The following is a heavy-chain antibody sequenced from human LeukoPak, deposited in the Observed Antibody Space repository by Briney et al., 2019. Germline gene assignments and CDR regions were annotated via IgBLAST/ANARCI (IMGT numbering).Heavy chain of an antibody. J-gene: IGHJ3*02. CDR3: AKTRGRGHYYDSSGYAFDI. CDR2: ISGSGGST. Sequence: GGSLRLSCAASGFTVSSNYMSWVRQAPGKGLEWVSAISGSGGSTYYADSVKGRFTISRDNSKNTLYLQMNSLRAEDTAVYYCAKTRGRGHYYDSSGYAFDIWGQGTMVTVSS. V-gene: IGHV3-23*01. CDR1: GFTVSSNY. D-gene: IGHD3-22*01.